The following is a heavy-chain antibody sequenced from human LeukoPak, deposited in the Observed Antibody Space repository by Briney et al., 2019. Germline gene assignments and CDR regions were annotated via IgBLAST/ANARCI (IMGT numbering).Heavy chain of an antibody. J-gene: IGHJ5*02. V-gene: IGHV4-59*01. Sequence: QPSETLSLTCTVSGGSISSYYWSWNRQPPGKGLEWIGYMYHSGSTNYNPSLKSRVTISVDTSKNQFSLKLSSVTATDTAVYYCARDLSGWPNWFDPWGQGTLVTVSS. CDR1: GGSISSYY. CDR2: MYHSGST. D-gene: IGHD6-19*01. CDR3: ARDLSGWPNWFDP.